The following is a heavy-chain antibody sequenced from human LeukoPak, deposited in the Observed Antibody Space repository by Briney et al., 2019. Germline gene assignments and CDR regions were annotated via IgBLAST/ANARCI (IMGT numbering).Heavy chain of an antibody. Sequence: GASVKVSCKASGYTFTSYGISWVRQAPGQGLEWMGRIIPTLDLSHHVQKFQGRVTITADKSTSTAYMELRSPTSADTAIYYCARLSGYNWNLLDSWGQGTLVSVSS. D-gene: IGHD1-20*01. CDR3: ARLSGYNWNLLDS. CDR1: GYTFTSYG. J-gene: IGHJ4*02. V-gene: IGHV1-69*04. CDR2: IIPTLDLS.